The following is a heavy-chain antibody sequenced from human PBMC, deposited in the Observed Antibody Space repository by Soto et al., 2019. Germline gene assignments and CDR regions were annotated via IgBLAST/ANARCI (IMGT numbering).Heavy chain of an antibody. Sequence: QLLESGPGLVKPSETLSLTCTVSGGSISSSSYYWGWIRQPPGKGLEWIGSIYYSGSTYYNPSLKSRVTISVDTSKNQFSLKLSSVTAADTAVYYCAGNQNYYDSSGYYYSWGQGTLVTVSS. D-gene: IGHD3-22*01. CDR1: GGSISSSSYY. V-gene: IGHV4-39*01. CDR3: AGNQNYYDSSGYYYS. CDR2: IYYSGST. J-gene: IGHJ4*02.